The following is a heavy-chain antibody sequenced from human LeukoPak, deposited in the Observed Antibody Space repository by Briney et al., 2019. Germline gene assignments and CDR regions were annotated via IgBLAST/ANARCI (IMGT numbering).Heavy chain of an antibody. D-gene: IGHD3-9*01. V-gene: IGHV4-30-4*01. CDR1: GGSISSGDHY. CDR2: IYYSGST. J-gene: IGHJ4*02. CDR3: QKTAYEILTGYYNVDY. Sequence: PSQTLSLTCTVSGGSISSGDHYWSWIRQPPGKGLEWIGYIYYSGSTYYNPSLKSRVTISVDTSKNQFSLKLSSVTAADTVFYFKQKTAYEILTGYYNVDYWGQGTLVTVSS.